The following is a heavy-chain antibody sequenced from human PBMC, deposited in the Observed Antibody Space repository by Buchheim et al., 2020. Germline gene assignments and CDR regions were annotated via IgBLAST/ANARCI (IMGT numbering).Heavy chain of an antibody. CDR2: INHRGIT. CDR1: GGSFSGYY. D-gene: IGHD5-18*01. V-gene: IGHV4-34*01. CDR3: AREGGYSYSLRIDY. Sequence: QVQLQQWCAGLLKPSETLSLTCAVYGGSFSGYYWSWIRQPPGKGLEWIGEINHRGITNYNPSLKSRVTISVDTSKNQFSLKLSSVTAADTAVYYCAREGGYSYSLRIDYWGQGTL. J-gene: IGHJ4*02.